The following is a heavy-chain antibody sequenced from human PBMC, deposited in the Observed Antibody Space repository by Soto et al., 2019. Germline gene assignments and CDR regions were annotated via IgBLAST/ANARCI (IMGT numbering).Heavy chain of an antibody. CDR3: ASHVEMATGLAYYYYGMDV. CDR2: ISSSSYI. D-gene: IGHD5-12*01. J-gene: IGHJ6*02. V-gene: IGHV3-21*01. CDR1: GFTFSSYS. Sequence: GGSLRLSCAASGFTFSSYSMNWVRQAPGKGLEWVSSISSSSYIYYADSVKGRFTISRDNAKNSLYLQMNSLRAEDTAVYYCASHVEMATGLAYYYYGMDVWGQGTTVTVSS.